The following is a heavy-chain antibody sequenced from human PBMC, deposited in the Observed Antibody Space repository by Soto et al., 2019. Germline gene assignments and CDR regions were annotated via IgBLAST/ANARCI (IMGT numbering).Heavy chain of an antibody. CDR3: ARVPWQWLGGYAFDI. Sequence: QVQLQESGPGLVKPSETLSLTCTVSGGSINSYYWSWIRQPPGKGLEWIGYIYYSGSTNSNPSLKSRATISVDTSKNQFTLKLSSVTAADTAVYYCARVPWQWLGGYAFDIWGQGTMVTVSS. D-gene: IGHD6-19*01. CDR2: IYYSGST. CDR1: GGSINSYY. V-gene: IGHV4-59*01. J-gene: IGHJ3*02.